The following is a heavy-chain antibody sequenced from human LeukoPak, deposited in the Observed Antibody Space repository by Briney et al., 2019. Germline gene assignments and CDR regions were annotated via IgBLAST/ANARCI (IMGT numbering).Heavy chain of an antibody. CDR2: IYHNGAT. V-gene: IGHV4-4*02. J-gene: IGHJ4*02. Sequence: SETLSLTCTVSGDSISNRNCWTWVRQPPGKGLEWIGEIYHNGATNYKPSLKSRVTMSLDKSKNQFSLKLNSVTAADTAVYYCARQWLVAPYYFDYWGQGTLVTVSS. CDR3: ARQWLVAPYYFDY. CDR1: GDSISNRNC. D-gene: IGHD6-19*01.